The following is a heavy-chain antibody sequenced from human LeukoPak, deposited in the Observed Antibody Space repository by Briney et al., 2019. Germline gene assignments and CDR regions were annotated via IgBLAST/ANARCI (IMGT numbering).Heavy chain of an antibody. J-gene: IGHJ1*01. CDR3: AKDNYYGSGSYYQGDAEYIQH. CDR1: GFTFSIYG. V-gene: IGHV3-30*02. CDR2: IRYDGSNK. Sequence: GGSLRLSCAASGFTFSIYGMHWVRQAPGKGLEWVAFIRYDGSNKYYADSVKGRFTISRDNSKNTLYLQMNSLRAEDTAVYYCAKDNYYGSGSYYQGDAEYIQHWGQGTLVTVSS. D-gene: IGHD3-10*01.